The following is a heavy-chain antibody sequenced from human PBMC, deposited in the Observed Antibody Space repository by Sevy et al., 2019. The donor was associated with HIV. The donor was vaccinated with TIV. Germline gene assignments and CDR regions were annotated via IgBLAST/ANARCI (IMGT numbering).Heavy chain of an antibody. CDR3: ARGGGYSSSSRNWFDP. Sequence: SETLSLTCAVYGGSFSGYYWSWIRQPPGKGLEWIGEINHSGSTNYNPSLKSRVTISVDTSKNQFSLKLSSVTAADTAVYYCARGGGYSSSSRNWFDPWGQRTLVTVSS. CDR2: INHSGST. V-gene: IGHV4-34*01. J-gene: IGHJ5*02. CDR1: GGSFSGYY. D-gene: IGHD6-6*01.